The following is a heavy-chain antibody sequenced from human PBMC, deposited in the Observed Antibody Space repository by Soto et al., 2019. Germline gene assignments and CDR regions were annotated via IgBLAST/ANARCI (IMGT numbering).Heavy chain of an antibody. CDR3: GTSANYYDTRRYRGYFDV. Sequence: EVQLVESGGGLVQPGRSLRLSCAASGFTFDDYAMHWVRQAPGKGLEWVSGISWNSGSIGYADSVKGRFTISRDNAKNSLYLQMNSLRAEDTALYYCGTSANYYDTRRYRGYFDVWGRGTLVTVSS. V-gene: IGHV3-9*01. D-gene: IGHD3-22*01. CDR2: ISWNSGSI. CDR1: GFTFDDYA. J-gene: IGHJ2*01.